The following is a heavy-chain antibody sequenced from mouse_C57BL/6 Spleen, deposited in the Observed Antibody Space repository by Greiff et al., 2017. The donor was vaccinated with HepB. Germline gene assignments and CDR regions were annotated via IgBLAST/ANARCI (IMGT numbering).Heavy chain of an antibody. D-gene: IGHD1-1*01. J-gene: IGHJ4*01. V-gene: IGHV1-81*01. CDR2: IYPRSGNT. Sequence: QVQLQQSGAELARPGASVKLSCKASGYTFTSYGISWVKQRTGQGLEWIGEIYPRSGNTYYNEKFKGKATLTADKSSSTAYMELRRLTAVDSAVYFCAFYYYGSTDGMDYWGQGTSVTVSS. CDR1: GYTFTSYG. CDR3: AFYYYGSTDGMDY.